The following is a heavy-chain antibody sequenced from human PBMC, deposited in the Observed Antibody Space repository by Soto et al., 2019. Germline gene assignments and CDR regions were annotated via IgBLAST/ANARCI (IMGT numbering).Heavy chain of an antibody. CDR2: IYYSGST. CDR3: ARSLTVAGGSWFDP. J-gene: IGHJ5*02. D-gene: IGHD6-19*01. CDR1: GVSISKHC. Sequence: TLPLTCPFSGVSISKHCMRWLRPTQGKGLEWIGYIYYSGSTNYNPPLKSRVTISVDTSKNQFSLKLSSVTAADTAVYYCARSLTVAGGSWFDPWGQGTLVTVSS. V-gene: IGHV4-59*11.